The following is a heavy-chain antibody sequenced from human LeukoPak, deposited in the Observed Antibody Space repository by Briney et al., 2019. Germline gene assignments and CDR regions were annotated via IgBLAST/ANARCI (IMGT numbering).Heavy chain of an antibody. J-gene: IGHJ1*01. CDR2: IIPIFGTA. V-gene: IGHV1-69*13. CDR1: GGTFRSYA. CDR3: AKILNPFTMTFLFQH. Sequence: ASVKVSCKASGGTFRSYAISWVRQAPGQGLEWMGGIIPIFGTAHYAPKMEGRVTITADESTSTVYMELSSLRSEDTAVYYCAKILNPFTMTFLFQHWARAPWSPSPQ. D-gene: IGHD3-22*01.